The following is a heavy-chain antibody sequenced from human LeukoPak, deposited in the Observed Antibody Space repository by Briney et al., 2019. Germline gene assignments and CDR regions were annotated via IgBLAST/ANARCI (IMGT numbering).Heavy chain of an antibody. J-gene: IGHJ4*02. CDR1: GGSISSSSYY. CDR3: ARRTSGPAAAGIY. CDR2: IYYSGST. V-gene: IGHV4-39*01. Sequence: SETLSLTYTVSGGSISSSSYYWGWIRQPPGKGLEWIGSIYYSGSTYYNPSLKSRVTISVDTSKNQFSLKLSSVTAADTAVYYCARRTSGPAAAGIYWGQGTLVTVSS. D-gene: IGHD6-13*01.